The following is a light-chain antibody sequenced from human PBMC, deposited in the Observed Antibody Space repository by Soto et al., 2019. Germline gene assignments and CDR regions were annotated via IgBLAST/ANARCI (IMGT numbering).Light chain of an antibody. J-gene: IGLJ3*02. CDR3: SSYAGSNIWV. V-gene: IGLV2-8*01. CDR2: EVT. CDR1: SSDVGASNS. Sequence: QSALTQPPSASGSPGRSVTISCSGTSSDVGASNSVSWYQQHPGKAPKLMIYEVTKRPSGVPDRFSGSKSGNAASLTVSGLQAEDEADYYCSSYAGSNIWVFGGGTKLTV.